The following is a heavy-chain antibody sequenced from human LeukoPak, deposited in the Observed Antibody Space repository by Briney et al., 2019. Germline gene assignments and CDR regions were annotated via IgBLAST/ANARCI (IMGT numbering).Heavy chain of an antibody. CDR2: ISSSSSYI. J-gene: IGHJ3*02. D-gene: IGHD3-16*02. V-gene: IGHV3-21*01. CDR1: GFTFSSYS. Sequence: GGSLRLSRAASGFTFSSYSMNWVRQAPGKGLEWVSSISSSSSYIYYADSVKGRFTISRDNAKNSLYLQMNSLRAEDTAVYYCASPLHLGELSSDAFDIWGQGTMVTVSS. CDR3: ASPLHLGELSSDAFDI.